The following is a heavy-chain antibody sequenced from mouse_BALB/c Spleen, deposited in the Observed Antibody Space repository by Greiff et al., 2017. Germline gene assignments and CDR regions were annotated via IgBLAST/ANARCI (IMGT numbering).Heavy chain of an antibody. CDR1: GYTFTSYC. CDR2: IYPGDGDT. CDR3: ARGGYWFAY. J-gene: IGHJ3*01. V-gene: IGHV1-87*01. Sequence: QVQLQQSGAELARPGASVKLSCKASGYTFTSYCMQWVKQRPGQGLEWIGAIYPGDGDTRYTKKFKGKATLTEDKSSSTAYMQLSSLTSEDSAVYYCARGGYWFAYWGQGTLVTVSA.